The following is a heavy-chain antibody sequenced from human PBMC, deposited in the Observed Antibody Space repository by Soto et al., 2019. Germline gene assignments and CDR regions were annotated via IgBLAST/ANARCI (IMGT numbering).Heavy chain of an antibody. D-gene: IGHD4-17*01. Sequence: PSETLSLTCAVSGGSISSGGYSWSWIRQPPGKGLEWIGYIYHSGSTYYNPSLKSRVTISVDRSKNQFSLKLSSVTAADTAVYYCARVTTHGGAFDIWGQGTMVTRLL. J-gene: IGHJ3*02. V-gene: IGHV4-30-2*01. CDR3: ARVTTHGGAFDI. CDR2: IYHSGST. CDR1: GGSISSGGYS.